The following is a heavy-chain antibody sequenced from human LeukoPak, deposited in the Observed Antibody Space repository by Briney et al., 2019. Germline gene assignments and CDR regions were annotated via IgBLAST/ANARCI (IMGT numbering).Heavy chain of an antibody. CDR2: ISSSSSYI. J-gene: IGHJ5*02. CDR1: GFTFSSYS. CDR3: ARVFSKGWFDP. V-gene: IGHV3-21*01. Sequence: PGGSLRLSCAASGFTFSSYSMNWVRQAPGKGLEWVSSISSSSSYIYYADSVKGQFTISRDNAKNSLYLQMNSLRAEDTAVYYCARVFSKGWFDPWGQGTLVTVSS.